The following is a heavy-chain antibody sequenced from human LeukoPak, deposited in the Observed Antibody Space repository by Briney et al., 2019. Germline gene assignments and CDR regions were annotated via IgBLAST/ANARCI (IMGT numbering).Heavy chain of an antibody. V-gene: IGHV4-30-4*08. D-gene: IGHD3-3*01. J-gene: IGHJ4*02. Sequence: SETLSLTCTVSGGSISSSNYYWGWIRQPPGKGLEWIGYIYYSGSTYYNPSLKSRVTISVDTSKNQFSLKLSSVTAADTAVYYCAREGGYYDFWSGPVLYYWGQGTLVTVSS. CDR2: IYYSGST. CDR1: GGSISSSNYY. CDR3: AREGGYYDFWSGPVLYY.